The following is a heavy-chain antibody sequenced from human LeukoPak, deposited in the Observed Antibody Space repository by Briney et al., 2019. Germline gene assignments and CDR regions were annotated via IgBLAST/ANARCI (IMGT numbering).Heavy chain of an antibody. Sequence: SETPSLTCTVSGASIIDGDYYWSWIRQPPGKGLEWMGYIYSSGSTFNNPYFQSRLTISVDTSRNQFSLKLRSVIDADTAVYSCARTLVRGVLRGWFDPWGQGTLVTVSS. D-gene: IGHD3-10*01. CDR3: ARTLVRGVLRGWFDP. CDR1: GASIIDGDYY. CDR2: IYSSGST. V-gene: IGHV4-30-4*01. J-gene: IGHJ5*02.